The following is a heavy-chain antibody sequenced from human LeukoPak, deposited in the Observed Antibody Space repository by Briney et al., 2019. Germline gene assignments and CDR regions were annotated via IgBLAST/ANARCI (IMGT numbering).Heavy chain of an antibody. CDR2: ISSSGSTI. J-gene: IGHJ5*02. Sequence: PGGSLRLSCAASGFTFSSYEMNWVHQAPGKGLEWVSYISSSGSTIYYADSVKGRFTISRDNAKNSLYLQMNSLRAEDTAVYYCARVGSSGNWFDPWGQGTLVTVSS. V-gene: IGHV3-48*03. D-gene: IGHD1-26*01. CDR3: ARVGSSGNWFDP. CDR1: GFTFSSYE.